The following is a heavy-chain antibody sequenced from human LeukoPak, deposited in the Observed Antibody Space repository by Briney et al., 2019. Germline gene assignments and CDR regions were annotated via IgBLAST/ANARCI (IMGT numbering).Heavy chain of an antibody. CDR1: GVSISNSSYY. J-gene: IGHJ5*02. CDR3: VRVIRYGYVVNNWFDP. CDR2: IYYIGST. Sequence: PSETLSLTCIVSGVSISNSSYYWGWIRQPPGKGLEWIGSIYYIGSTYYNRSLKSRVTISVDTSKNQFCLKLSSVTAADTGVYYCVRVIRYGYVVNNWFDPWGQGTLVSVSS. V-gene: IGHV4-39*07. D-gene: IGHD5-12*01.